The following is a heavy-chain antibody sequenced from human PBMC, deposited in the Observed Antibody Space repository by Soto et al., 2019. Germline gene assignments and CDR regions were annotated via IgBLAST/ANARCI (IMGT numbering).Heavy chain of an antibody. CDR3: GRRRAPYSWFDP. CDR2: IYHLGTT. J-gene: IGHJ5*02. V-gene: IGHV4-38-2*01. CDR1: GYSISSGYY. Sequence: SETLSLTCAVSGYSISSGYYWGWIRQPPGKGLEYIGSIYHLGTTYYNPPLKSRLTTSVDTSKNQYSLKLTSVTAADTAVYYCGRRRAPYSWFDPWGQGIRVTV.